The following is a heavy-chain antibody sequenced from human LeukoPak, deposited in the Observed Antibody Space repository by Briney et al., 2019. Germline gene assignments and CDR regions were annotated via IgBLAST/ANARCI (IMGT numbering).Heavy chain of an antibody. CDR3: AREGGPFRPLDY. V-gene: IGHV4/OR15-8*02. CDR2: VNVLGNT. D-gene: IGHD2/OR15-2a*01. J-gene: IGHJ4*02. CDR1: GGSISSTNW. Sequence: SETLSLTCGVSGGSISSTNWWTWVRQPPGKGLEWIGEVNVLGNTNYNPSLESRVTISIDKSENHVSLKLTSVTAADTAVYYCAREGGPFRPLDYSGEGTLVTVSS.